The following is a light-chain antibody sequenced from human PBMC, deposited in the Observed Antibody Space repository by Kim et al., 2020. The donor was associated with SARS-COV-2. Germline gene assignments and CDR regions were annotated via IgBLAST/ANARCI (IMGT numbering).Light chain of an antibody. CDR1: KLGDKY. J-gene: IGLJ2*01. CDR3: QAWDSSTVV. CDR2: QDS. V-gene: IGLV3-1*01. Sequence: SVSPGKTASITCSGDKLGDKYACWYKQKPGQSPVLVIYQDSKRPSGIPERFSGSNSGNTATLTISGTQAMDEADYYCQAWDSSTVVFGGGTQLTVL.